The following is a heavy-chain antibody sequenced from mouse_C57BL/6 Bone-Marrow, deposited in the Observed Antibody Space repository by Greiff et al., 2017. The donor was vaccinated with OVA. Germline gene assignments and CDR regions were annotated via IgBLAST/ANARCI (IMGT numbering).Heavy chain of an antibody. J-gene: IGHJ1*03. Sequence: EVKLVESGGGLVQSGRSLRLSCATSGFTFSDFYMEWVRQAPGKGLEWIAAIRNKANDYTTEYSASVKGRFIVSRDTSQSFLYLQMNALRAEDTASYYCARDDYYWYFDVWGTGTTVTVSS. CDR2: IRNKANDYTT. V-gene: IGHV7-1*01. CDR3: ARDDYYWYFDV. CDR1: GFTFSDFY.